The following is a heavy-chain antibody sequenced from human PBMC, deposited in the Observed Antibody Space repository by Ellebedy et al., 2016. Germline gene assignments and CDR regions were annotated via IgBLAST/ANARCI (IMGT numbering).Heavy chain of an antibody. CDR2: IWYDGSNK. J-gene: IGHJ4*02. V-gene: IGHV3-33*01. Sequence: GESLKISXAASGFSFSSYGMYWVRQAPGKGLEWVAVIWYDGSNKYYVDSVKGRFTISRDNSKNTLYLQMNSLRAEDTALYYCAREGGIFGLDYWGQGTLVTVSS. CDR3: AREGGIFGLDY. CDR1: GFSFSSYG. D-gene: IGHD3-3*02.